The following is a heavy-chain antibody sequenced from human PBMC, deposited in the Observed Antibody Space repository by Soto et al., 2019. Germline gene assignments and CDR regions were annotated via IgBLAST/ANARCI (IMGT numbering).Heavy chain of an antibody. CDR2: IYYSGST. D-gene: IGHD3-22*01. J-gene: IGHJ3*02. CDR1: GGSISSYY. V-gene: IGHV4-59*01. Sequence: QVQLQESGPGLVKPSETLSLTCTVSGGSISSYYWSWIRQPPGKGLEWIGYIYYSGSTNYNPSLKSRVTISVDTSKNQFSLKLSSVTAADTAVYYCASSITMIVVGKSGAFDIWGQGTMVTVSS. CDR3: ASSITMIVVGKSGAFDI.